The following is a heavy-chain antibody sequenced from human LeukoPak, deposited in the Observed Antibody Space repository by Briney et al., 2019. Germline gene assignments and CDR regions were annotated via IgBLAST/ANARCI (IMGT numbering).Heavy chain of an antibody. D-gene: IGHD6-19*01. CDR1: GYTFTGYY. V-gene: IGHV1-46*01. Sequence: ASVKVSCKASGYTFTGYYMHWVRQAPGQGLEWMGIINPSGGSTSYAQKFQGRVTMTRDTSTSTVYMELSSLRSEDTAVYYCARSYAREWLVPGNWFDPWGQGTLVTVSS. CDR2: INPSGGST. J-gene: IGHJ5*02. CDR3: ARSYAREWLVPGNWFDP.